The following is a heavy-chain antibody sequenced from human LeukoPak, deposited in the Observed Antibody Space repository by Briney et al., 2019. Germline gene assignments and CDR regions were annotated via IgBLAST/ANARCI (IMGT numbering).Heavy chain of an antibody. D-gene: IGHD5-12*01. CDR2: IIGSGGIT. CDR1: GFTFSTYG. CDR3: AKVGESGYDLDC. V-gene: IGHV3-23*01. Sequence: PGGSLRLSCGASGFTFSTYGMSWVRQAPGKGLEWVSGIIGSGGITSYADSVKGRFTISRNNSKNTLYLQMNSLRVGDTAVYYCAKVGESGYDLDCWGQGTLVTVSS. J-gene: IGHJ4*02.